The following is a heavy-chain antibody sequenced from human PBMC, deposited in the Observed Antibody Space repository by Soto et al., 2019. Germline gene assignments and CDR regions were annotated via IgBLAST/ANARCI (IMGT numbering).Heavy chain of an antibody. CDR3: ARVGTGAYHFDY. D-gene: IGHD7-27*01. Sequence: EVQLGESGGGLVQPGGSLRLSCAASGFTFSSYWMHWVRQAPGKGLVWVSRINSDGSTTSYADSVKGRFTISRDNAKNTLYLQMNSLRAEDTAVYYCARVGTGAYHFDYWGQGTLVTVSS. CDR1: GFTFSSYW. J-gene: IGHJ4*02. CDR2: INSDGSTT. V-gene: IGHV3-74*01.